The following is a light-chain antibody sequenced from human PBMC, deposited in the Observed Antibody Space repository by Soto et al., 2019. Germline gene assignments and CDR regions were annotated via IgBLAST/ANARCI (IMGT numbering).Light chain of an antibody. CDR3: CSYAGTTTPVL. CDR1: NSDVGAYNY. V-gene: IGLV2-11*01. Sequence: QSALTQPHSVSGSPGQSVAISCTGTNSDVGAYNYVSWYQHHPGNAPKLIIYDLNKRPSGVPDRFSASKSGNTATLSISGLHPDDEADYYCCSYAGTTTPVLFGGGTKLTVL. CDR2: DLN. J-gene: IGLJ2*01.